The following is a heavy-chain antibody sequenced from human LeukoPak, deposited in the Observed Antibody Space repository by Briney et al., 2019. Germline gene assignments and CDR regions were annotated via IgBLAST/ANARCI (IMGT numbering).Heavy chain of an antibody. CDR3: ARGYGSGSIGSYYYMDV. CDR1: GYTFSDYY. J-gene: IGHJ6*03. CDR2: MNPNSGNT. D-gene: IGHD3-10*01. V-gene: IGHV1-8*03. Sequence: GASVKVSCKASGYTFSDYYIHWVRRAPGQGLEWMGWMNPNSGNTGYAQRFQGRVTITRNTSISTAYMELSSLRSEDTAVYYCARGYGSGSIGSYYYMDVWGKGTTVTVSS.